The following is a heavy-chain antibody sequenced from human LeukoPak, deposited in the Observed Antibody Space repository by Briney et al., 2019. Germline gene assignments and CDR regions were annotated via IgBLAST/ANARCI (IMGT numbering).Heavy chain of an antibody. D-gene: IGHD6-13*01. Sequence: TLSLTCTVSGGSISSGSYYWSWIRQPAGKGLEWIGRIYTSGSTNYNPSLKSRVTISVDTSKNQFSLKLSSVTAADTAVYYCARDLDSSTSFDPWGQGTLVTVSS. V-gene: IGHV4-61*02. CDR2: IYTSGST. J-gene: IGHJ5*02. CDR3: ARDLDSSTSFDP. CDR1: GGSISSGSYY.